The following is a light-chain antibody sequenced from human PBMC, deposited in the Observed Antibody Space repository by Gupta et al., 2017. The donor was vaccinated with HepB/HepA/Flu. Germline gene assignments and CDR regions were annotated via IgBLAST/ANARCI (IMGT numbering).Light chain of an antibody. V-gene: IGLV2-14*03. J-gene: IGLJ2*01. CDR3: SSFIYTPTLVV. CDR1: SSVVGDFNH. CDR2: DVS. Sequence: QSVLSQPVSESGSPGQSISLSCTGTSSVVGDFNHVSWYQQHPAKAPKLLISDVSSRPSGVSSRFSGSKSCNTAALTISGRQAEEDADYYCSSFIYTPTLVVFGGGTKLTVL.